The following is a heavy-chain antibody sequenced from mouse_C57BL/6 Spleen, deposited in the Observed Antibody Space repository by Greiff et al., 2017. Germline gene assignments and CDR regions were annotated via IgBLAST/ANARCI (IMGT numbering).Heavy chain of an antibody. CDR2: IRSGGSYT. V-gene: IGHV5-6*02. CDR3: AKHEGRQPCDD. J-gene: IGHJ2*01. D-gene: IGHD6-1*01. Sequence: DVKLVESGGDLVKPGGSLKLSCAASGFTFSSYGMSWVRQTPDKRLEWVATIRSGGSYTYYPDSVKGRFTISRDNANNTLYQQMSILKSEDTAMYYCAKHEGRQPCDDWGQGTTLTVSS. CDR1: GFTFSSYG.